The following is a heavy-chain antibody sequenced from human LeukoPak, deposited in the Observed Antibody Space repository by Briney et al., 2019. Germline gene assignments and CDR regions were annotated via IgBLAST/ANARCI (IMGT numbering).Heavy chain of an antibody. CDR3: ARATRAARHFDY. V-gene: IGHV4-39*07. CDR2: MYYSGST. D-gene: IGHD6-6*01. CDR1: GGSISSSSYY. J-gene: IGHJ4*02. Sequence: PSETLSLTCTVSGGSISSSSYYWGWIRQPPGKGLEWIVSMYYSGSTYNNPSLKSRVTISVDTSKNQFSLKLSSVTAADTAVYYCARATRAARHFDYWGQGALVTVSS.